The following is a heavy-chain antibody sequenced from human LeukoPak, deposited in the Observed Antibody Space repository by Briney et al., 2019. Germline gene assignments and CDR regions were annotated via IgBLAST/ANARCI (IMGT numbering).Heavy chain of an antibody. CDR3: ARAGTYYYDSSGYPWAFDI. J-gene: IGHJ3*02. CDR1: GGTFSSYA. CDR2: IIPIFGTA. D-gene: IGHD3-22*01. Sequence: SVKVSCKASGGTFSSYAISWVRQAPGQGLEWMGGIIPIFGTANYAQKFQGRVTITADESTSTAYMELSSLRSEDTAVYYCARAGTYYYDSSGYPWAFDIWGQGTMVTVSS. V-gene: IGHV1-69*13.